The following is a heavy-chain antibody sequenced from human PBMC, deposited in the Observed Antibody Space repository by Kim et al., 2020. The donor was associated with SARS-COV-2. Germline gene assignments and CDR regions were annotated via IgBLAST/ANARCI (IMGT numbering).Heavy chain of an antibody. D-gene: IGHD2-2*01. J-gene: IGHJ4*02. CDR2: ISGSGGST. CDR1: GFTFSSYA. Sequence: GGSLRLSCAASGFTFSSYAMSWVRQAPGKGLEWVSAISGSGGSTYYADSVKGRFTISRDNSKNTLYLQMNSLRAEDTAVYYCAKPDKYQLHPFEDYWGQGTLVTVSS. V-gene: IGHV3-23*01. CDR3: AKPDKYQLHPFEDY.